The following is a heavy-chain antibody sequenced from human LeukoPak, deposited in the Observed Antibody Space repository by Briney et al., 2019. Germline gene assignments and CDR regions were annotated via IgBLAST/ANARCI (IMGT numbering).Heavy chain of an antibody. V-gene: IGHV1-69*05. CDR3: ASVRIAAAGTRGPGSNWFDP. J-gene: IGHJ5*02. Sequence: GASVKVSCKASGGTFSSYAISWVRQAHGQGLEWMGGIIPIFGTANYAQKFQGRVTITTDESTSTAYMELSSLRSEDTAVYYCASVRIAAAGTRGPGSNWFDPWGQGTLVTVSS. D-gene: IGHD6-13*01. CDR2: IIPIFGTA. CDR1: GGTFSSYA.